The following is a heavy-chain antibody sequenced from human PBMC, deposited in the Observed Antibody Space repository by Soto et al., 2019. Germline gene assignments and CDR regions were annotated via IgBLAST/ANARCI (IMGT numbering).Heavy chain of an antibody. Sequence: GGSLRLSCAASGFTVSSNYMSWVRQAPGKGLEWVSVIYSGGSTYYADSVKGRFTISRDNSKNTLYLQMNSLRAEDTGVYYCARDSGSYSYYFDYWGQGTLVTVSS. CDR3: ARDSGSYSYYFDY. V-gene: IGHV3-53*01. CDR1: GFTVSSNY. D-gene: IGHD1-26*01. CDR2: IYSGGST. J-gene: IGHJ4*02.